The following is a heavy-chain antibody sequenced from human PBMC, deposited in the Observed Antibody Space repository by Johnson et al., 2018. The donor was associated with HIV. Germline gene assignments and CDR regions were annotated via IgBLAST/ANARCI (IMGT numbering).Heavy chain of an antibody. CDR3: TRGGGAYCGGDCLRTFDV. CDR2: IYSDGST. D-gene: IGHD2-21*02. V-gene: IGHV3-66*01. CDR1: GFTVSRDY. J-gene: IGHJ3*01. Sequence: VQLVESGGGLVQPGGSLRLSCAASGFTVSRDYMSWVRQAPGKGLEWVSVIYSDGSTYYADSVKGRFSISRYNSKNTLYLQMNSLTADDTAVYYCTRGGGAYCGGDCLRTFDVWGQGTMVTASS.